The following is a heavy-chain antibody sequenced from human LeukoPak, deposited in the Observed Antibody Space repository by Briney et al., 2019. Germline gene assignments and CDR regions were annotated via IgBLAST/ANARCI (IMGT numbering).Heavy chain of an antibody. J-gene: IGHJ2*01. Sequence: SETLSLTCAVYGGSFSGYYWSWIRQPPGKGLEWIGEINHSGSTNYNPSLKSRVTISVDTSKNQFSLKLSSVTAADTAVYYCGRGRRWLNRYFDLWGRGTLVTVSS. V-gene: IGHV4-34*01. D-gene: IGHD2-15*01. CDR1: GGSFSGYY. CDR3: GRGRRWLNRYFDL. CDR2: INHSGST.